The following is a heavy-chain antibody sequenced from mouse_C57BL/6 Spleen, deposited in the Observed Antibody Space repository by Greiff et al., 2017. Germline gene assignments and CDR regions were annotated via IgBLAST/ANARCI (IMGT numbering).Heavy chain of an antibody. V-gene: IGHV1-15*01. J-gene: IGHJ4*01. Sequence: VQLVESGAELVRPGASVTLSCKASGYTFTDYEMHWVKQTPVHGLEWIGAIDPETGGTAYNQKFKGKAILTADKSSSTAYMELRSLTSEDSAVYYCTRRMGLYYAMDYWGQGTSVTVSS. CDR3: TRRMGLYYAMDY. CDR2: IDPETGGT. CDR1: GYTFTDYE.